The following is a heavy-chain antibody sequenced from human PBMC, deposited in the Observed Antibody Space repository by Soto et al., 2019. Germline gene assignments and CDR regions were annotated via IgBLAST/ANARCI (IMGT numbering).Heavy chain of an antibody. CDR2: ISAYNGNT. CDR1: GYTFTSYG. Sequence: VASVKVSCKASGYTFTSYGISWVRQAPGQGLEWMGWISAYNGNTNYAQKLQGRVTMTTDTSTSTAYMELRSLRSDDTAVYYCARGWDLYSSSNWFDPWGQGTLVTVSS. V-gene: IGHV1-18*01. D-gene: IGHD6-13*01. J-gene: IGHJ5*02. CDR3: ARGWDLYSSSNWFDP.